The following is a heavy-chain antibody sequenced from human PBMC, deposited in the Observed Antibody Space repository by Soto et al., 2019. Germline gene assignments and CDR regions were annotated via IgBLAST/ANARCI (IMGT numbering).Heavy chain of an antibody. Sequence: SVKVSCKASGGTFSSYAISWVRQAPGQGLEWMGGIIPTFGTANYAQKFQGRVTITADESTSTAYMELSSLRSEDTAVYYCARRGTTIFGVVKSYYYGMDVWGQGTTVTVSS. V-gene: IGHV1-69*13. D-gene: IGHD3-3*01. CDR3: ARRGTTIFGVVKSYYYGMDV. CDR2: IIPTFGTA. CDR1: GGTFSSYA. J-gene: IGHJ6*02.